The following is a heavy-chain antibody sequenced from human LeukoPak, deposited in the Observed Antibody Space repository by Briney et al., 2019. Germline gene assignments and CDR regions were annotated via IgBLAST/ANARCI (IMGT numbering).Heavy chain of an antibody. CDR1: GYTFISYG. J-gene: IGHJ4*02. V-gene: IGHV1-18*01. CDR3: ARVYSKLWFGDLLYFDY. CDR2: ISAYNANT. D-gene: IGHD3-10*01. Sequence: ASVKVSCKASGYTFISYGISWVRQAPGQGLEWMGWISAYNANTNYAQKLQGRVTMTTDTSTSTAYMELRSLRSDDTAVYYCARVYSKLWFGDLLYFDYWGQGTLVTVSS.